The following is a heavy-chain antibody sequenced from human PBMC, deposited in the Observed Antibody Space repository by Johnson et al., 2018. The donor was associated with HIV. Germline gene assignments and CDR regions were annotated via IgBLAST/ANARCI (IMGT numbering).Heavy chain of an antibody. CDR3: ARANRGRNDAFDI. Sequence: VQLVESGGGLVQPGKSLRLSCAASGFTFDDYAMHWVRQAPGKGLEWVSVIYSGGSTYYADSVKGRFTISRDNSKNTVYLQMNSLRAEDTAVYYCARANRGRNDAFDIWGQGTMVTVSS. CDR1: GFTFDDYA. V-gene: IGHV3-66*01. J-gene: IGHJ3*02. CDR2: IYSGGST. D-gene: IGHD2-15*01.